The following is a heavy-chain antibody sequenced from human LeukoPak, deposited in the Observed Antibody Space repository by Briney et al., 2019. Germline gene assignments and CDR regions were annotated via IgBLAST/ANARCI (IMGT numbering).Heavy chain of an antibody. Sequence: PGGSLRLSCAASGFSFSNSWMSWVRQAPGKGLEWGANIKEDGSIKNYVDSVKGRFTISRDNAKNSLYLQVNSLRAEDTAIYYCARELNWSARDYWGQGTLVTVSS. V-gene: IGHV3-7*05. J-gene: IGHJ4*02. CDR2: IKEDGSIK. CDR1: GFSFSNSW. CDR3: ARELNWSARDY. D-gene: IGHD1-20*01.